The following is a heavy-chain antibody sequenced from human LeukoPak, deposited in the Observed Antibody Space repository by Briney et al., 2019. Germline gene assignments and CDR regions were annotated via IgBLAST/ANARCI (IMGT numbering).Heavy chain of an antibody. CDR3: ARAKPRFDY. J-gene: IGHJ4*02. CDR2: INHSGST. V-gene: IGHV4-34*01. CDR1: GGSFSGYY. Sequence: SETLSLTCAVYGGSFSGYYWSWIRQPPGKGLEWIGEINHSGSTNYNPSLKSRVTISVDTSKNQFSLKLSSVTAADTAVYYCARAKPRFDYWGQGTLVTVSS.